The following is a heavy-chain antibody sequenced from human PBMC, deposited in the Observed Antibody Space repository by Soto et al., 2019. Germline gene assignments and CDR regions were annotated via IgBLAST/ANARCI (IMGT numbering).Heavy chain of an antibody. CDR2: ISAHNANT. CDR1: GYTFTSYG. CDR3: ARVLPPFDP. J-gene: IGHJ5*02. V-gene: IGHV1-18*01. Sequence: QVQLVQSGAEVKKPGASVKVSCKASGYTFTSYGISWVRQAPGQGLEWMGWISAHNANTNYAQKLQGRVTMTTDTSTSTASMELRSLKSDDTAGYYCARVLPPFDPWGQGTLVTVSS.